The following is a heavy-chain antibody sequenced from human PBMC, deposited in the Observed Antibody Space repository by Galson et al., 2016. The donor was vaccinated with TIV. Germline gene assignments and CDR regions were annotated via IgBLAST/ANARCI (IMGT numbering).Heavy chain of an antibody. V-gene: IGHV5-51*01. CDR1: GYRFATSW. Sequence: QSGAEVKEPGESLKISCTGSGYRFATSWIGWVRQMPGKGLEWMGIIYPGDSDTRYSRSFQGQVTISADKSIKTAYLQWSSLKATDTAMYYGARLGYCTGDHCRAYGAFGRLGQGTMVTVS. J-gene: IGHJ3*01. CDR3: ARLGYCTGDHCRAYGAFGR. CDR2: IYPGDSDT. D-gene: IGHD2-8*01.